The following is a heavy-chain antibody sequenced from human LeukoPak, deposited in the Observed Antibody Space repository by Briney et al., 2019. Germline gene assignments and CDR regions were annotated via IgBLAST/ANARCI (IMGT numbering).Heavy chain of an antibody. CDR3: SRSERYSSGRYFYFDY. D-gene: IGHD6-19*01. CDR2: IYYSGST. J-gene: IGHJ4*02. Sequence: SETLSLTCPVCRGRISQYYWSWIRQPPGKGLEWIGYIYYSGSTNYNPSLKSRVTISIDTSKNQFSLNLSSVTAADTAVYYCSRSERYSSGRYFYFDYWGQGTLVTVSS. V-gene: IGHV4-59*01. CDR1: RGRISQYY.